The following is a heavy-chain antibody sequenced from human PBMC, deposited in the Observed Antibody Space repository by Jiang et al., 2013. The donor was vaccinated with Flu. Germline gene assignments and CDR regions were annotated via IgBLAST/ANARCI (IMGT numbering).Heavy chain of an antibody. CDR2: IIPIFGTA. Sequence: GQGLEWMGGIIPIFGTANYAQKFQGRVTITADKSTSTAYMELSSLRSEDTAVYYCARDKYDILTGYYNIGFDYWGQGTLVTVSS. D-gene: IGHD3-9*01. CDR3: ARDKYDILTGYYNIGFDY. J-gene: IGHJ4*02. V-gene: IGHV1-69*06.